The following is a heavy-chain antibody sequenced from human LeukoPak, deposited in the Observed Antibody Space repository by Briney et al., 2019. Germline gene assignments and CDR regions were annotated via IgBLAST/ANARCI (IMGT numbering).Heavy chain of an antibody. V-gene: IGHV1-46*01. CDR3: ARDPGDILTGYLDY. CDR1: GYTFTSYY. CDR2: INPSGGST. J-gene: IGHJ4*02. Sequence: ASVKVSCKASGYTFTSYYMHWVRQAPGEGLEWMGIINPSGGSTSYAQKFQGRVTMTRDMSTSTVYMELSSLRSDDTAVYYCARDPGDILTGYLDYWGQGTLVTVSS. D-gene: IGHD3-9*01.